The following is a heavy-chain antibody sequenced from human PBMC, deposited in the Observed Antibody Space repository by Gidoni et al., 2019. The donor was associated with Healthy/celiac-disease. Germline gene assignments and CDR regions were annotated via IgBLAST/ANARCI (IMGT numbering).Heavy chain of an antibody. Sequence: QVQLQESGPGLVTPSQTLSLTCTVSGGSISSGGYYWSWIRQHPGKGLEWIGYICYSGSTYYNPSLKSRVTISVDTSKNQFSLKLSSVTAADTAVYYCARAAAAGTFYYYYGMDVWGQGTTVTVSS. CDR3: ARAAAAGTFYYYYGMDV. D-gene: IGHD6-13*01. J-gene: IGHJ6*02. V-gene: IGHV4-31*03. CDR2: ICYSGST. CDR1: GGSISSGGYY.